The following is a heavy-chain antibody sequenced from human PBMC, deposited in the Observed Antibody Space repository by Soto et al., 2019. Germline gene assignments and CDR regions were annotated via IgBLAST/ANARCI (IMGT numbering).Heavy chain of an antibody. J-gene: IGHJ5*02. CDR1: GGSISSGGYY. CDR3: ARAASNWFDP. Sequence: LCGGSISSGGYYWSWIRQHPGKGLEWIGSIYYSGTTHYNPSLKSRVTISVDTSKNQFSLKLSSVTAADTAVYYCARAASNWFDPWGQGTLVTVSS. V-gene: IGHV4-31*02. CDR2: IYYSGTT.